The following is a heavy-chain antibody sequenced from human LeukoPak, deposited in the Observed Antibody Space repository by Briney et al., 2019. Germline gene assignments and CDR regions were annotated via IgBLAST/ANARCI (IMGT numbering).Heavy chain of an antibody. V-gene: IGHV1-2*06. Sequence: ASVKVSCKASGYTFTGYYMHWVRQAPGQGLEWMGRINPNSSGTNYAQKFQGRVTMTRDTSISTAYMELSRLRSDDTAVYYGAGRPDSSGYYRGFDYWGQGTLVTVSS. CDR3: AGRPDSSGYYRGFDY. J-gene: IGHJ4*02. CDR2: INPNSSGT. CDR1: GYTFTGYY. D-gene: IGHD3-22*01.